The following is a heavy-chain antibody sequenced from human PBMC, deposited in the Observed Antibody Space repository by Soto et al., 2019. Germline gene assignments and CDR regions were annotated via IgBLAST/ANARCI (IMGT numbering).Heavy chain of an antibody. CDR1: GFTFSSYL. CDR3: AKVRIPDDFDI. D-gene: IGHD4-17*01. Sequence: PGGSLRLSCAASGFTFSSYLMHWVRQAPGKGLVWVSRINSDGSSTTYADSVKGRFTISRDSAKNTLYLQMNSLRAEDTAVYYCAKVRIPDDFDIWGQGTMVTVSS. V-gene: IGHV3-74*01. CDR2: INSDGSST. J-gene: IGHJ3*02.